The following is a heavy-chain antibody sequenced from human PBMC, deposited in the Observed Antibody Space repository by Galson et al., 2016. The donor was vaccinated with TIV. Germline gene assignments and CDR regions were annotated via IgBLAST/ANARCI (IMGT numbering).Heavy chain of an antibody. Sequence: SVKVSCKASGYTFSNYGVSWIRQAPGHGLEWMGWISGYNGNTNYAQKFQGRVTLTTDTLTSTDYMELRSLTPDDTAIYYCARDRMAILTGYEFDYWGQGTLVTGSS. CDR2: ISGYNGNT. V-gene: IGHV1-18*01. CDR3: ARDRMAILTGYEFDY. CDR1: GYTFSNYG. J-gene: IGHJ4*02. D-gene: IGHD3-9*01.